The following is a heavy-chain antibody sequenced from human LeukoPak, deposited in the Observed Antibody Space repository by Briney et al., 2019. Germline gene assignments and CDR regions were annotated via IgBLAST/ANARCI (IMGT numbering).Heavy chain of an antibody. D-gene: IGHD3-3*01. CDR2: IYTSGST. CDR3: AREIQGGFWSGDRYFNY. V-gene: IGHV4-4*07. J-gene: IGHJ4*02. CDR1: GGSISSYY. Sequence: SETLSLTCTVSGGSISSYYWSWIRQPVGKGLEWIGRIYTSGSTNYNPSLKSRVTMSVDTSKNQFSLKLSSVTAADTAVYYCAREIQGGFWSGDRYFNYWGQGTLVTVSS.